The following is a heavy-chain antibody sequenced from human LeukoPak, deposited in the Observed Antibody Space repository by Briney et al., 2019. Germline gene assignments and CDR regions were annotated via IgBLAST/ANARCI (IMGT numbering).Heavy chain of an antibody. Sequence: SETLSLTCTVSGASISSYYWSWIRQPPGKGLEWIGDIYYSGSIKYNPFLKSRVTMSVDTSKNQFSLKLSSVTAADTAVYYCARRANTAPPYYFDYWGQGTLVTVSS. CDR2: IYYSGSI. CDR3: ARRANTAPPYYFDY. V-gene: IGHV4-59*01. J-gene: IGHJ4*02. D-gene: IGHD5-18*01. CDR1: GASISSYY.